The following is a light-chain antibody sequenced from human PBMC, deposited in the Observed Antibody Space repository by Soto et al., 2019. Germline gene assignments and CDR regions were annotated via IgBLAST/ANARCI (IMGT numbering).Light chain of an antibody. Sequence: QSVLTQPPSASGTPGQWDSISCSGSTSNIGGNTVSWYQQLPGTAPKLLIYRNNQRPSGVPDRVSGSKSGTSASLAISGLRSEDEADYYCATWDDSLKGYVFGTGTKVTVL. V-gene: IGLV1-44*01. CDR1: TSNIGGNT. J-gene: IGLJ1*01. CDR2: RNN. CDR3: ATWDDSLKGYV.